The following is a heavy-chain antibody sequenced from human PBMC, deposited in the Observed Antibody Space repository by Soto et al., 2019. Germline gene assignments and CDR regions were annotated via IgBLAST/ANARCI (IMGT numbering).Heavy chain of an antibody. J-gene: IGHJ5*02. CDR1: GGSISSYY. Sequence: SETLSLTCTVSGGSISSYYWSWIRQPAGKGLEWIGRIYTSGSTNYNPSLKSRVTMSVDTSKNQFSLKLTSVTAADTAVYYCARKQYSSGWYWFDPWGQGTLVTVSS. CDR2: IYTSGST. CDR3: ARKQYSSGWYWFDP. V-gene: IGHV4-4*07. D-gene: IGHD6-19*01.